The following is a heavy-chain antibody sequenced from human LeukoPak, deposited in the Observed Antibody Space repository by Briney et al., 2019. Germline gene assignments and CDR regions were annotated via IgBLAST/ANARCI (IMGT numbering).Heavy chain of an antibody. J-gene: IGHJ6*02. CDR2: ISYDGSNK. Sequence: PGGSLRLSCAASGFTFSSYAMHWVRQAPGNGLEWVAVISYDGSNKYYADSVKGRFTISRDNSKNTLYLQMNSLRAEDTAVYYCARGYYGSGSYFPYYYYGMDVWGQGTTVTVSS. CDR3: ARGYYGSGSYFPYYYYGMDV. V-gene: IGHV3-30-3*01. CDR1: GFTFSSYA. D-gene: IGHD3-10*01.